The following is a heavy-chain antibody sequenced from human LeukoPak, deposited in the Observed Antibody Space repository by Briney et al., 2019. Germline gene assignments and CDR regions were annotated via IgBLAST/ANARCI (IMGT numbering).Heavy chain of an antibody. D-gene: IGHD2-21*02. CDR2: INPSTGGT. J-gene: IGHJ5*02. Sequence: ASVTVSCTPSVYTFTTYYMHWVRQAPGPGLQWMGWINPSTGGTKYAENFQGRVTMTRDTSITTAYMELSRLTSDDTGVYYCARQYCGGDCYNPWGQGTLVSVAS. V-gene: IGHV1-2*02. CDR1: VYTFTTYY. CDR3: ARQYCGGDCYNP.